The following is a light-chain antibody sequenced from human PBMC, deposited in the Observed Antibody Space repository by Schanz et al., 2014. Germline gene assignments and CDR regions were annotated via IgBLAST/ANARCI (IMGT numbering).Light chain of an antibody. V-gene: IGLV2-11*01. CDR2: DVS. CDR1: SSDVGNYNY. CDR3: SSYTSSSTWV. J-gene: IGLJ3*02. Sequence: QSVLTQPRSVSGSPGQSVTISCTGTSSDVGNYNYVSWYQRHPGKAPKLIIYDVSKRPSGVPDRFSGSKSGNTASLTVSGLQAEDEADYYCSSYTSSSTWVFGGGTKLTVL.